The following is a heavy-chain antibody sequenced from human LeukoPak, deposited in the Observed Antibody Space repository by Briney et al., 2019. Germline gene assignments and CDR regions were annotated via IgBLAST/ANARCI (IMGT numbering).Heavy chain of an antibody. Sequence: PGGSLRLSCAASGFSFTSYSMNWVRQAPGKGLEWVSYIINSGGTIYYTDSVQGRFTISRDNARNSLFLQMNSLRDEDTAVYYCARVGGGVYGMDVWGQGTTVTVSS. V-gene: IGHV3-48*02. CDR1: GFSFTSYS. CDR2: IINSGGTI. CDR3: ARVGGGVYGMDV. J-gene: IGHJ6*02. D-gene: IGHD3-10*01.